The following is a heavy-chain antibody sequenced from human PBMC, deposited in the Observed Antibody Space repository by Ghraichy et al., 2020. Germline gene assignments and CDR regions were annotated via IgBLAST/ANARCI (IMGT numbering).Heavy chain of an antibody. CDR2: FYYGGST. CDR1: GGSISSSDYY. D-gene: IGHD5-18*01. V-gene: IGHV4-39*01. J-gene: IGHJ5*02. CDR3: ARKAGQLSWFDP. Sequence: SETLSLTCTVSGGSISSSDYYWGWIRQPPGKGLEWIGSFYYGGSTHYNPSLNSRVTISVDTSRNQLSLELSPVTAADTAVYYCARKAGQLSWFDPWGQGTLVIVSS.